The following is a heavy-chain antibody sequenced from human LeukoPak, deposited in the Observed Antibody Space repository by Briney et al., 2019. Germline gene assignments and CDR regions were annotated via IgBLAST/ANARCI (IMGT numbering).Heavy chain of an antibody. CDR1: GFTFSSYS. D-gene: IGHD7-27*01. CDR2: ISSSSSYI. J-gene: IGHJ4*02. V-gene: IGHV3-21*01. Sequence: GGSLRLSCAASGFTFSSYSMNWVRQAPGKGLEWVSSISSSSSYIYYADSVKGRFTISRDNAKNSLYLQMNSLRAEDTAVYYCAREWGQSAAVDYWGQGTLVTVSS. CDR3: AREWGQSAAVDY.